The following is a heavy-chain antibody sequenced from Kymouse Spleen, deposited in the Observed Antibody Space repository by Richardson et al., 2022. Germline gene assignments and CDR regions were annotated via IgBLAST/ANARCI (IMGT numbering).Heavy chain of an antibody. J-gene: IGHJ4*02. CDR2: IYYSGST. V-gene: IGHV4-39*01. D-gene: IGHD6-19*01. CDR1: GGSISSSSYY. Sequence: QLQLQESGPGLVKPSETLSLTCTVSGGSISSSSYYWGWIRQPPGKGLEWIGSIYYSGSTYYNPSLKSRVTISVDTSKNQFSLKLSSVTAADTAVYYCARTGIAVAGPFDYWGQGTLVTVSS. CDR3: ARTGIAVAGPFDY.